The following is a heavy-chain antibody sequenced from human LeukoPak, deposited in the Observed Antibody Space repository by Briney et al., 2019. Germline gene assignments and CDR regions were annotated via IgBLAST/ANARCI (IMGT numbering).Heavy chain of an antibody. J-gene: IGHJ5*02. CDR2: INPSGGST. D-gene: IGHD6-13*01. V-gene: IGHV1-46*01. CDR3: ARDSLAAAGTVAWFDP. CDR1: GYTFTSYY. Sequence: ASVKVSCKAFGYTFTSYYMHWVRQAPGQGLEWMGIINPSGGSTSYAQKFQGRVTMTRDTSTSTVYMELSSLRSEDTAVYYCARDSLAAAGTVAWFDPWGQGTLVTVSS.